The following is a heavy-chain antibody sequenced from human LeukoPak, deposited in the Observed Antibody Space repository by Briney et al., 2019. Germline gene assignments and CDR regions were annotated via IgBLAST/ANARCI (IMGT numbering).Heavy chain of an antibody. CDR3: ARDPLVEMATRDY. CDR1: GRNLGSYW. V-gene: IGHV3-74*01. J-gene: IGHJ4*02. CDR2: LSGDGTIT. D-gene: IGHD1-14*01. Sequence: PGGSLRLSCVASGRNLGSYWMHWVRQAPGKGLVWVARLSGDGTITRYADSVKGRFTISRDNSKNTVYLQLNSLRVEDTAVYFCARDPLVEMATRDYWGLGTLVTVSS.